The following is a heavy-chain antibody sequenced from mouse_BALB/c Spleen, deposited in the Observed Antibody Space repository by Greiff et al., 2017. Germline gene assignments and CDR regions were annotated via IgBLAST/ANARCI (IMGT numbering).Heavy chain of an antibody. Sequence: EVQRVESGGGLVKPGGSLKLSCAASGFTFSSYTMSWVRQTPEKRLEWVATISSGGSYTYYPDSVKGRFTISRDNAKNTLYLQMSSLKSEDTAMYYCTRDEGYYWYFDVWGAGTTVTVSS. CDR2: ISSGGSYT. V-gene: IGHV5-6-4*01. CDR1: GFTFSSYT. D-gene: IGHD3-1*01. J-gene: IGHJ1*01. CDR3: TRDEGYYWYFDV.